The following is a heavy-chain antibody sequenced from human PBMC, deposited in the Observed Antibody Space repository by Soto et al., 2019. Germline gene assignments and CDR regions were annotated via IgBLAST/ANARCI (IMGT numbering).Heavy chain of an antibody. Sequence: GGSLRLSCAASGFTFRSSAMGWVRQAPGKGLEWVSDIIDSGASTYYADSVKGRFTISRDNSKSTLYLQMNSLRAEDTALYYCAKGRSYYYYYGVDVWGQGTTVTVSS. J-gene: IGHJ6*02. CDR3: AKGRSYYYYYGVDV. V-gene: IGHV3-23*01. CDR1: GFTFRSSA. CDR2: IIDSGAST.